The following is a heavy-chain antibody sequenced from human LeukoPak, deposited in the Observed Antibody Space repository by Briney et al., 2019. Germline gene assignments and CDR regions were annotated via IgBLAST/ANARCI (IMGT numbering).Heavy chain of an antibody. CDR1: GFSFSVNW. CDR2: IKQDGSEK. V-gene: IGHV3-7*01. J-gene: IGHJ4*02. CDR3: AKEGY. Sequence: PGGSLRLSCAASGFSFSVNWMSWVRQAPGKGPEWVASIKQDGSEKYYVDSVSGRFTISGDNAKNSLYLQMNSLRAEDTAVYYCAKEGYWGQGTLVTVSS.